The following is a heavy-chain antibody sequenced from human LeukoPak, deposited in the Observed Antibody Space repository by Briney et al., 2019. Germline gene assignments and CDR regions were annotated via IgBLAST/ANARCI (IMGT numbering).Heavy chain of an antibody. D-gene: IGHD3-3*01. Sequence: SVKVSCKASGGTFSSYAISWVRQAPGQGLEWMGGIIPIFGTANYAQKFQGRVTITTDESTSTAYMELSSLRSEDTVVYYCASYYDFWSGTLTVAFDIWGQGTMVTVSS. CDR3: ASYYDFWSGTLTVAFDI. CDR1: GGTFSSYA. J-gene: IGHJ3*02. V-gene: IGHV1-69*05. CDR2: IIPIFGTA.